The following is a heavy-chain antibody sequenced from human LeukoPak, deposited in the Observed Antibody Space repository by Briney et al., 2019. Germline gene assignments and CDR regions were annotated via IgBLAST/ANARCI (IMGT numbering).Heavy chain of an antibody. Sequence: GASVKVSCKVSGYTLTELSMHWVRQAPGKGLEWMGGFDPEDGETIYAQKFQGRVTMTEDTSTDTAYMELSSLRSEDTAVYYCATNYYGSGSYYPLFYWGQGTLVTVSS. D-gene: IGHD3-10*01. CDR1: GYTLTELS. CDR3: ATNYYGSGSYYPLFY. V-gene: IGHV1-24*01. CDR2: FDPEDGET. J-gene: IGHJ4*02.